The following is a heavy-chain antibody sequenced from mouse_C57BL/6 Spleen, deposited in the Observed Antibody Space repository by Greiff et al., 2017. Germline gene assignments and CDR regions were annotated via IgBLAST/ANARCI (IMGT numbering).Heavy chain of an antibody. CDR2: ISYDGSN. CDR3: ARSLGSYYFDY. D-gene: IGHD4-1*01. V-gene: IGHV3-6*01. J-gene: IGHJ2*01. Sequence: EVKLQESGPGLVKPSQSLSLTCSVTGYSITSGYYWNWIRQFPGNKLEWMGYISYDGSNNYNPSLKNRISITRDTSKNQFFLKLNSVTTEDTATYYCARSLGSYYFDYWGQGTTLTVSS. CDR1: GYSITSGYY.